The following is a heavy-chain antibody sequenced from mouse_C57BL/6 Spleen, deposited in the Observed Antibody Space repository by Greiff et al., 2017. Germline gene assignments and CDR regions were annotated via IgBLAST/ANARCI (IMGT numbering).Heavy chain of an antibody. CDR2: INPSTGGT. CDR3: ARTKAYSTSFYFDY. Sequence: VQLQQSGPELVKPGASVKISCKASGYSFTGYSMNWVKQSPEKSLEWIGDINPSTGGTTYNQKFKAKATLTVDKSSSTAYMQLQSLTSEDSTVYYCARTKAYSTSFYFDYWGQGTTLTGFS. J-gene: IGHJ2*01. D-gene: IGHD2-5*01. V-gene: IGHV1-42*01. CDR1: GYSFTGYS.